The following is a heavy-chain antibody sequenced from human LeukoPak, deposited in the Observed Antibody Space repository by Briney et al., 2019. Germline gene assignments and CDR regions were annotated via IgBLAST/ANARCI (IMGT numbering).Heavy chain of an antibody. CDR1: GGSFSGYY. J-gene: IGHJ4*02. CDR3: VTYYFDSSGPKKNY. V-gene: IGHV4-34*01. Sequence: SETLSLTCAVYGGSFSGYYWSWIRQPPGKGLEWIGEINHSGSTNYNPSLKSRVTISVDTSKRQFSLKLSSVTAADTAVYYCVTYYFDSSGPKKNYWGQGTLVTVSS. D-gene: IGHD3-22*01. CDR2: INHSGST.